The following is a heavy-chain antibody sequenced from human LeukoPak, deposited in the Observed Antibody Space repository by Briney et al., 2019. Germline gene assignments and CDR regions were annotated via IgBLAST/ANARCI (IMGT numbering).Heavy chain of an antibody. J-gene: IGHJ4*02. CDR3: ARSRYCGGDCYRTRGFDY. D-gene: IGHD2-21*02. Sequence: ASVKLSCNSSGYTFTGYYMHWVRQPPGQGLEWMGWINPNSGGTNYAQKFQGRVTMTRDTSISTAYMELSRLRSDDTAVYYCARSRYCGGDCYRTRGFDYWGQGTLVTVSS. CDR2: INPNSGGT. V-gene: IGHV1-2*02. CDR1: GYTFTGYY.